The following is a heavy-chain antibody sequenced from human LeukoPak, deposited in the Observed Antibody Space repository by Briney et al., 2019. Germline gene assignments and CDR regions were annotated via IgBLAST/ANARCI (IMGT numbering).Heavy chain of an antibody. D-gene: IGHD3-22*01. CDR2: IYHSGST. Sequence: SETLSLTCTVSGYSISSGYYWGWIRQPPGKGLEWIGSIYHSGSTNYNPSLKSRVTISVDTSKNQFSLKLSSVTAADTAVYYCARGRVVVIRLWGGTRYYMDVWGKGTTVTVSS. CDR3: ARGRVVVIRLWGGTRYYMDV. CDR1: GYSISSGYY. J-gene: IGHJ6*03. V-gene: IGHV4-38-2*02.